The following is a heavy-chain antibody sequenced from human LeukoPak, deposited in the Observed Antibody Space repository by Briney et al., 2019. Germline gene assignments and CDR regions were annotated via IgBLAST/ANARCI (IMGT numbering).Heavy chain of an antibody. V-gene: IGHV3-33*01. CDR1: GFTFSSFG. D-gene: IGHD3-22*01. J-gene: IGHJ2*01. CDR3: ARDPADYDSSGSYSYWYFDL. Sequence: GGSLRLSCAASGFTFSSFGMHWVRQAPGKGLEWVAVLWSDGSIQYCAASVKGRFTISRDNSMNTLYLQMNSLRVDDTAVYYCARDPADYDSSGSYSYWYFDLWGRGTLVTVSS. CDR2: LWSDGSIQ.